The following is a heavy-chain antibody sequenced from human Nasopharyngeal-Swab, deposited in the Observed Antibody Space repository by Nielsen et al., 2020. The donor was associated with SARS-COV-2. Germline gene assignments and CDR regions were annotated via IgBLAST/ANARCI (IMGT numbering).Heavy chain of an antibody. D-gene: IGHD5-12*01. CDR1: GFTFRSYA. CDR2: ISGSDHTT. V-gene: IGHV3-23*01. CDR3: AKDRDSGDDSDDYYHYYGMDV. Sequence: GGSLRLSCAASGFTFRSYAISWVRQAPGKGLEWVSVISGSDHTTYYAGSVKGRFTISRDNSKNTVNLQMNSLRVEDTAIYYCAKDRDSGDDSDDYYHYYGMDVWGQGTTVTVFS. J-gene: IGHJ6*02.